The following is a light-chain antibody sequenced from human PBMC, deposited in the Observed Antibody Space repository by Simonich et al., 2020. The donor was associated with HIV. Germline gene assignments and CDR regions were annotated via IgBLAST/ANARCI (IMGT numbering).Light chain of an antibody. CDR1: SSDVGDYNY. V-gene: IGLV2-14*01. CDR2: DVR. J-gene: IGLJ2*01. CDR3: SSYRSSNTVV. Sequence: QSALTQPPSASGSPGQSVTISCTGTSSDVGDYNYVSCYQQHPGKAPKLMIYDVRNRPSGVSNRFSGSKSGNTASLTISGLQAEDEADYYCSSYRSSNTVVFGGGTKLTVL.